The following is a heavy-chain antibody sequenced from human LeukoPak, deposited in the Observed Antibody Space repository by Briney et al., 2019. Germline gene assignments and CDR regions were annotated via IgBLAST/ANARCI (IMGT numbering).Heavy chain of an antibody. J-gene: IGHJ4*02. Sequence: ASVKVSCKASGYTFTDSYIHWVRQVPGEGLEWMGWINTGSGATNYAQNFQGRVTMTRDTSISTTYMELSRLTSDDTAVYYCARDGGFDYWGQGTLVTVSS. CDR1: GYTFTDSY. V-gene: IGHV1-2*02. CDR3: ARDGGFDY. D-gene: IGHD3-16*01. CDR2: INTGSGAT.